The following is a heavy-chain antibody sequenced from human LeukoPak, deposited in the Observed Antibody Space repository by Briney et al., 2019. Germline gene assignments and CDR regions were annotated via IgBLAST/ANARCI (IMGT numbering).Heavy chain of an antibody. V-gene: IGHV1-69*13. CDR3: ARCHTAGYSRLYYFDY. CDR2: IIPIFGTA. Sequence: GASVKVSCKASGGTFSSYAISRVRQAPGQGLEWMGGIIPIFGTANYAQKFQGRVTFTADESTSTAYMELSSLRSEDTAVYYCARCHTAGYSRLYYFDYWGQGTLVTVSS. CDR1: GGTFSSYA. J-gene: IGHJ4*02. D-gene: IGHD6-13*01.